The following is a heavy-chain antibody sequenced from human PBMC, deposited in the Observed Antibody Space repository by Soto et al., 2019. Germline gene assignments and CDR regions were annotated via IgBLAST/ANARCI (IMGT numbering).Heavy chain of an antibody. CDR3: ARTPRSIAAAGTDYYYGMDV. CDR1: GYTFTGYY. J-gene: IGHJ6*02. CDR2: INPNSGGT. V-gene: IGHV1-2*02. D-gene: IGHD6-13*01. Sequence: ASVKVSCKASGYTFTGYYMHWVRQAPGQGLEWMGWINPNSGGTNYAQKFQGRVTMTRDTSISTAYMELSRLRSDDTAVYYCARTPRSIAAAGTDYYYGMDVWGQGTTVTVSS.